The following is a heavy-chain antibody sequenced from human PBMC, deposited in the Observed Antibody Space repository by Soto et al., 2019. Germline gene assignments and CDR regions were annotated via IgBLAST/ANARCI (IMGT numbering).Heavy chain of an antibody. J-gene: IGHJ6*02. CDR3: ARDTTRVVTHHANYYGMDV. Sequence: SETLSLTCTVSGGSISSGGYYWSWIRQHPGKGLEWLGYIYYSGSTDYNPSLKSRVTISVDPSKNQFSLKLSSVTAADTAVYYCARDTTRVVTHHANYYGMDVWGQGTTVTVSS. V-gene: IGHV4-31*03. CDR2: IYYSGST. D-gene: IGHD3-3*01. CDR1: GGSISSGGYY.